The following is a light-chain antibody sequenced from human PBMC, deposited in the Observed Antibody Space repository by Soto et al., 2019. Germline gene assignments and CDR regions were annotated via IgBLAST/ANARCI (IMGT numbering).Light chain of an antibody. CDR1: NNDVGAYNY. J-gene: IGLJ3*02. Sequence: QSVLTQPASVSGSPGQSITISCTGSNNDVGAYNYVSWYQQHPGKAPKTMIYDVSNRPSGVSNRFSGSKSGNTASLTISGLQAEDEADYYCSSYTRSSPVVFGGGTQLTVL. CDR2: DVS. CDR3: SSYTRSSPVV. V-gene: IGLV2-14*03.